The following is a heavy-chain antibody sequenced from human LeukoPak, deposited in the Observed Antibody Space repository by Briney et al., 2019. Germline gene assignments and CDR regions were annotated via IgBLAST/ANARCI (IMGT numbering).Heavy chain of an antibody. CDR2: INHSGST. Sequence: SETLSLTCAVYGGSFSGYYWSWIRQPPGKGLEWIGEINHSGSTNYNPSLKSRVTISVDTSKNQFSLKLSSVTAADTAVYYCARLYDSSGYYRDWGQGTLVTVSP. V-gene: IGHV4-34*01. D-gene: IGHD3-22*01. CDR1: GGSFSGYY. J-gene: IGHJ4*02. CDR3: ARLYDSSGYYRD.